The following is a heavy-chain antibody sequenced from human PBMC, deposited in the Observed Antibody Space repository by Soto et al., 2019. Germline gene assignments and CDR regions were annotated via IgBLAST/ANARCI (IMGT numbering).Heavy chain of an antibody. D-gene: IGHD3-9*01. J-gene: IGHJ4*02. V-gene: IGHV1-69*01. CDR2: INPMFNST. CDR1: GGTFDHAA. CDR3: ARQIFAADY. Sequence: QVQLVQSGAEVKKPGSSVKVSCEAPGGTFDHAAITWVRQAPGQGLDWVGGINPMFNSTHYAQKFQGRVTITADAVTSTAFMKLRGLTSDDTAVYYCARQIFAADYWGQGTLLVVSS.